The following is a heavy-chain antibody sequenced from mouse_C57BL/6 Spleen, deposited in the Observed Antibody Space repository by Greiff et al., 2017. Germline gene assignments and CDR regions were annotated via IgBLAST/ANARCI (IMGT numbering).Heavy chain of an antibody. Sequence: QVQLQQPGAELVKPGASVKMSCKASGYTFTSYWITWVKQRPGQGLEWIGDIYPGSGSTNYNEEFKSKATLTVDTSSSTAYMQLSSLTSEDSAVYYCARKIYYGNYEGGFDYWGQGTTLTVSS. CDR1: GYTFTSYW. V-gene: IGHV1-55*01. D-gene: IGHD2-1*01. CDR3: ARKIYYGNYEGGFDY. CDR2: IYPGSGST. J-gene: IGHJ2*01.